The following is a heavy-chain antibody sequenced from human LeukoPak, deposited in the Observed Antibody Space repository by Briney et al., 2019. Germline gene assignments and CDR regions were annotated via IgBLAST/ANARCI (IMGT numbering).Heavy chain of an antibody. V-gene: IGHV1-2*02. CDR1: GYTFTGYY. CDR2: INPNSGGT. J-gene: IGHJ4*02. D-gene: IGHD3-10*01. Sequence: ASVKVSCKASGYTFTGYYLHWVRQAPGQGLEWMGWINPNSGGTNYAQKFQGRVTMTRDTSISTAYMELSRLTSDDTAVYYCARVSLVRGAPDYYFDYWGQGTLVTVSS. CDR3: ARVSLVRGAPDYYFDY.